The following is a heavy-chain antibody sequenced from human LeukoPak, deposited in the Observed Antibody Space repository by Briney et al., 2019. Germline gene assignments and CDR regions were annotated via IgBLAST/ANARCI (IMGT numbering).Heavy chain of an antibody. CDR3: ARGGGYSYGAFDY. V-gene: IGHV3-74*01. D-gene: IGHD5-18*01. Sequence: GGSLRLSCAASGFTFSSYWMHWVRQAPGKGLVWVSRINSDGSSTSYADSVKGRFTISRDSAKNTLYLQMNSLRAEDTAVYYCARGGGYSYGAFDYWGQGTLVTVSS. J-gene: IGHJ4*02. CDR2: INSDGSST. CDR1: GFTFSSYW.